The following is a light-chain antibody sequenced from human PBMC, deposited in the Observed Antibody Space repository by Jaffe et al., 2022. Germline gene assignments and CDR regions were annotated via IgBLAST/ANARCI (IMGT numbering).Light chain of an antibody. CDR2: AAS. J-gene: IGKJ2*01. CDR3: QQTKSHPYT. V-gene: IGKV1-39*01. CDR1: QNIVKY. Sequence: DIQMTQSPSSLSVSVGGRITITCRASQNIVKYLDWFRQKPGKAPQALIYAASNLQRGVPSRFTGSGSGTYFTLTINNVENADSATYYCQQTKSHPYTFGQGTKVEI.